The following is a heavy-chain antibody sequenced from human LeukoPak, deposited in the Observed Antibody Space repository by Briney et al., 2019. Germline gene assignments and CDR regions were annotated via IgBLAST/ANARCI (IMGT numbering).Heavy chain of an antibody. CDR3: ARDLRSSGYYAFDY. Sequence: PGGSLRLSCAASGFTFSSYAMHWVRQAPGKGLEYVSAISSNGGSTYYANSVKGRFTTSRDNAKNSLYLQMNSLRAEDTAVYYCARDLRSSGYYAFDYWGQGTLVTVSS. CDR1: GFTFSSYA. CDR2: ISSNGGST. J-gene: IGHJ4*02. V-gene: IGHV3-64*01. D-gene: IGHD3-22*01.